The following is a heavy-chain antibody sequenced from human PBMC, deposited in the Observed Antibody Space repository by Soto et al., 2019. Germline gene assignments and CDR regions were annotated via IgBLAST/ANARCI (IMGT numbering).Heavy chain of an antibody. V-gene: IGHV3-48*01. CDR2: IRSSGSPT. Sequence: PGGSLRLSCVASGFAFNNYSMNWVRQAPGKGLEWVSYIRSSGSPTYYAGSVKGRFTISRDNAKKTLYLQMNSLRAEDTAVYYCAKDTDFWSGYGPFYWGQGTLVTVSS. CDR3: AKDTDFWSGYGPFY. J-gene: IGHJ4*02. D-gene: IGHD3-3*01. CDR1: GFAFNNYS.